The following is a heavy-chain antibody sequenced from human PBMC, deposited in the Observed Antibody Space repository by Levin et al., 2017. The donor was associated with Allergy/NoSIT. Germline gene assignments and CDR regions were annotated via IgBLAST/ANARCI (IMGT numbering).Heavy chain of an antibody. D-gene: IGHD2-8*01. CDR1: GFSLSTSGVG. Sequence: SGPTLVKPPQTLTLTCTFSGFSLSTSGVGVGWIRQPPGKALEWLALIYWDDDKRYSPSLKSRLPITKDTSKNQVVLTMTNMDPVDTATYYCEHRRGTNGVCYRKTCLYYYYYGMDVWGQGTTVTVSS. CDR2: IYWDDDK. V-gene: IGHV2-5*02. J-gene: IGHJ6*02. CDR3: EHRRGTNGVCYRKTCLYYYYYGMDV.